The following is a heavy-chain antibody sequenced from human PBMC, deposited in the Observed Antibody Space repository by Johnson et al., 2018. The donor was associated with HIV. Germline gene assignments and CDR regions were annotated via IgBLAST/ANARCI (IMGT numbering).Heavy chain of an antibody. CDR3: AREEAGIAAAGNENAFDI. CDR2: ISWNSGSI. J-gene: IGHJ3*02. D-gene: IGHD6-13*01. CDR1: GFTFSSYD. V-gene: IGHV3-9*01. Sequence: QLVESGGGVVQPGRSLRLSCVASGFTFSSYDMHWVRQATGKGLEWVSGISWNSGSIGYADSVKGRFTISRDNAKNSLYLQMNSLRAEDTAVYYCAREEAGIAAAGNENAFDIWGQGTMVTVSS.